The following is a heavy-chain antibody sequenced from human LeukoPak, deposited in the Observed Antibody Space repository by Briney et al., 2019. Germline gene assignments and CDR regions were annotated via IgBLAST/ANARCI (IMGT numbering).Heavy chain of an antibody. CDR1: GYSFTSYW. D-gene: IGHD2-21*02. V-gene: IGHV5-51*01. CDR2: IYPGDSNT. Sequence: GESLKISCKGSGYSFTSYWIGGVRQMPGKGLEWMGIIYPGDSNTRYSPSFQDQVTISVDKFISTAYLQWSSLKASDTAMYYCANLIGGDFAFDVWGQGTMVTVSS. J-gene: IGHJ3*01. CDR3: ANLIGGDFAFDV.